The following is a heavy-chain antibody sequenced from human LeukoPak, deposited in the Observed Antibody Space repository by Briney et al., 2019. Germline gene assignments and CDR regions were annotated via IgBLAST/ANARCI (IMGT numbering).Heavy chain of an antibody. V-gene: IGHV3-11*04. D-gene: IGHD3-3*01. CDR1: GFTFSDYY. Sequence: GGSLRLSCAASGFTFSDYYMSWIRQAPGKGLEWVSYISSSGSTIYYADSVKGRFTISRDHAKNSLYLQMNSLRAEDTAVYYCARYSYYDFWSGYLYYFDYWGQGTLVTVSS. CDR2: ISSSGSTI. J-gene: IGHJ4*02. CDR3: ARYSYYDFWSGYLYYFDY.